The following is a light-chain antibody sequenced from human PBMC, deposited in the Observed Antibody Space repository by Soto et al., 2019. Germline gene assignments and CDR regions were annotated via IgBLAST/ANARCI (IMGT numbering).Light chain of an antibody. V-gene: IGKV3-15*01. Sequence: EIVMTQSPATLSVSPGERATLSCRASQSVSSNLAWYQQKPGQAPRRLIYGASTRATGIPARFSGSGSGTQFTLTINSLQSEDFAVYNRQKYKNWAPRMTFGPGTTGDIQ. CDR3: QKYKNWAPRMT. J-gene: IGKJ3*01. CDR2: GAS. CDR1: QSVSSN.